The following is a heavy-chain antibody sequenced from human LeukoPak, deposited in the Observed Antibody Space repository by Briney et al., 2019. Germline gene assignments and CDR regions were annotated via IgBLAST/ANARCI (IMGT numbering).Heavy chain of an antibody. J-gene: IGHJ6*02. CDR2: IIPILGIA. D-gene: IGHD6-13*01. CDR1: GGTFSSYA. Sequence: SVKVSCKASGGTFSSYAISWVRQAPGQGLEWMGRIIPILGIANYAQKFQGRVTITADKSTSTAYMELSSLRSEDTAVYYRAGEEGIAAAAAIYYYGMDVWGQGTTVTVSS. CDR3: AGEEGIAAAAAIYYYGMDV. V-gene: IGHV1-69*04.